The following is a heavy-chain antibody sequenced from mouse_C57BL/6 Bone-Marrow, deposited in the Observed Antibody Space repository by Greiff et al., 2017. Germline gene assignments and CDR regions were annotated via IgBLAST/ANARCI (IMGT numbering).Heavy chain of an antibody. V-gene: IGHV1-18*01. Sequence: VQLQQSGPELVKPGASVKIPCKASGYTFTDYYMDWVKQSHGKSLEWIGDINPNNGGTTYNQKFKGKATLTVDKSSSTAYLELRSLTSEDTAVYYCSRRDYGNYWYFDVWVTGTTVTVSA. D-gene: IGHD2-1*01. CDR2: INPNNGGT. J-gene: IGHJ1*03. CDR3: SRRDYGNYWYFDV. CDR1: GYTFTDYY.